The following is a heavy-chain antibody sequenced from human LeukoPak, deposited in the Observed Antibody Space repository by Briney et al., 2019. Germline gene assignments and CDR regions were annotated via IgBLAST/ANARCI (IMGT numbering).Heavy chain of an antibody. D-gene: IGHD2-21*02. CDR2: ISSSSSYI. J-gene: IGHJ4*02. CDR1: GFTFSSYS. Sequence: GGSLRLSCAASGFTFSSYSMNWVRQAPGKGLEWVSSISSSSSYIYYADSVKGRFTISRDNAKNSLYLQMNSLRAEDTAVYYCARVSCGGDCYSYYFDYWGQGTLVTVSS. CDR3: ARVSCGGDCYSYYFDY. V-gene: IGHV3-21*01.